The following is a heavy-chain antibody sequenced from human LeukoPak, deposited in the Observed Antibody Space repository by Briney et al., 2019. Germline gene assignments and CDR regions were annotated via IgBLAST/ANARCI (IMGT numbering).Heavy chain of an antibody. CDR3: AIQGYCSGGSCYSVRSFDP. CDR1: GGSISSSSYY. J-gene: IGHJ5*02. CDR2: IYYSGGT. Sequence: SGTLSLTCTVSGGSISSSSYYWGWIRQPPGKGLEWIGSIYYSGGTYYNPSLKSRVTISVDTSKNQFSLKLSSVTAADTAVYYCAIQGYCSGGSCYSVRSFDPWGQGTLVTVSS. D-gene: IGHD2-15*01. V-gene: IGHV4-39*01.